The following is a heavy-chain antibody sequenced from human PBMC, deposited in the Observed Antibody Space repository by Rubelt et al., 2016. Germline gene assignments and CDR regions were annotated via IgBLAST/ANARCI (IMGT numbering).Heavy chain of an antibody. D-gene: IGHD1-7*01. V-gene: IGHV1-18*01. Sequence: QVQLVQSGAEVKKPGASVKVSCKASGYTFTSYGISWVRQAPGQGLEWMGWISAYNGNTNYAQKRQARVTMTTDTSTSTAYMELRSLGSDDTAVYYCARDLPPFRRYNWNFPLDYWGQGTLVTVSS. CDR1: GYTFTSYG. CDR2: ISAYNGNT. J-gene: IGHJ4*02. CDR3: ARDLPPFRRYNWNFPLDY.